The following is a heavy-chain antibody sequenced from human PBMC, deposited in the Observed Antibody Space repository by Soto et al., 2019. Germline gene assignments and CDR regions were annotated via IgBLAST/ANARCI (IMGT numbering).Heavy chain of an antibody. CDR1: GGSISRYY. V-gene: IGHV4-59*01. CDR2: MYNTGST. D-gene: IGHD2-21*02. Sequence: QVRLQESGPGLVKPSETLSLTCTVSGGSISRYYWSWIRQPPGKGLEWIGYMYNTGSTIYNPSLTCRVTIAVDTSKNQFSLELTSVTAADTAVYYCARDLWGYCGADCYPLDVWGQGTTVTVSS. J-gene: IGHJ6*02. CDR3: ARDLWGYCGADCYPLDV.